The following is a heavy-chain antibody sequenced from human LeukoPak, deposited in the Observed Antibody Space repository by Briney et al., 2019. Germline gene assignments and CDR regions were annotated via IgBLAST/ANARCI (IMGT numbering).Heavy chain of an antibody. CDR2: IYSGGST. CDR1: GFTVSSNY. CDR3: ARDSINDYVWGSYRNTPLGY. J-gene: IGHJ4*02. V-gene: IGHV3-66*01. Sequence: PGGSLRLSCAASGFTVSSNYMSWVRQAPGKGLEWVSVIYSGGSTYYADSVKGRFTISRDNSKNTLYLQMNSLRAEDTAVYYCARDSINDYVWGSYRNTPLGYWGQGTLVTVSS. D-gene: IGHD3-16*02.